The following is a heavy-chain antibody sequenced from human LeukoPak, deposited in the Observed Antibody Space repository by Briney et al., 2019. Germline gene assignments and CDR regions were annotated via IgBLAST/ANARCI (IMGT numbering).Heavy chain of an antibody. CDR1: GYSFTSYW. CDR2: INPGDSDT. D-gene: IGHD3-16*01. V-gene: IGHV5-51*01. Sequence: GESLKISCKGSGYSFTSYWITWVRQMPGKGLEWMGIINPGDSDTRYSPSFQGQVTISADKSISTTYLQWSSLKASDTAMYYCARSPSLRGGNYFDSWGQGTLVTVSS. CDR3: ARSPSLRGGNYFDS. J-gene: IGHJ4*02.